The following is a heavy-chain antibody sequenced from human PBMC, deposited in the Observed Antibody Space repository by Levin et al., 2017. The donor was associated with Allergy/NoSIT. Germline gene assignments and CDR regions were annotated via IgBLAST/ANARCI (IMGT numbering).Heavy chain of an antibody. D-gene: IGHD3-16*02. Sequence: GGSLRLSCAASGFTFSSYAMSWVRQAPGKGLEWVSAISGSGGSTYYADSVKGRFTISRDNSKNTLYLQMNSLRAEDTAVYYCASYDYVWGSYRPPRGDYWGQGTLVTVSS. CDR3: ASYDYVWGSYRPPRGDY. J-gene: IGHJ4*02. CDR2: ISGSGGST. V-gene: IGHV3-23*01. CDR1: GFTFSSYA.